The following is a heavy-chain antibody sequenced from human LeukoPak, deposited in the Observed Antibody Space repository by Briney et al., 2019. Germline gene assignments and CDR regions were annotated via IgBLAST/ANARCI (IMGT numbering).Heavy chain of an antibody. CDR1: GGTFSSYA. CDR2: IIPIFGTA. D-gene: IGHD4-17*01. CDR3: ARDYGDNNWLDP. Sequence: ASVKVSCKASGGTFSSYAISWVRQAPGQGLEWMGGIIPIFGTANYAQKFQGRVTITADESTSTAYVELSSLRSEDTAVYYCARDYGDNNWLDPWGQGTLVTVSS. J-gene: IGHJ5*02. V-gene: IGHV1-69*13.